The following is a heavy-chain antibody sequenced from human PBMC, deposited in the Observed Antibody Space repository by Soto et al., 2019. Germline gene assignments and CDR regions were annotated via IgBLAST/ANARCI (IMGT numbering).Heavy chain of an antibody. V-gene: IGHV1-69*01. CDR3: ARGIEEWSLLGYYDS. J-gene: IGHJ4*02. Sequence: QVQLVQSGAEVTKPGSSVKVSCKTSGGTFKTYPITWVRQAPGQGLEWMGGIIPAIPTPNYAQKFQGRVTITADESTSTAYMELSSLRSEDTAVYYCARGIEEWSLLGYYDSWGQGTLVIVSS. CDR1: GGTFKTYP. D-gene: IGHD3-3*01. CDR2: IIPAIPTP.